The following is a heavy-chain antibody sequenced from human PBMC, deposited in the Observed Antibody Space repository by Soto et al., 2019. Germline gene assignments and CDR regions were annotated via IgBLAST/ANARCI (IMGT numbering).Heavy chain of an antibody. J-gene: IGHJ6*02. Sequence: ASVKVSCKASGYTFTSYGISWVRQAPGQGLEWMGWISAYNGNTNYAQKLQGRVTMTTDTSTSTAYMELRSLRSDDTAVYYCARAQYRGYDVYYYCGMYVWGQGTTVTVSS. D-gene: IGHD5-12*01. CDR1: GYTFTSYG. CDR3: ARAQYRGYDVYYYCGMYV. V-gene: IGHV1-18*04. CDR2: ISAYNGNT.